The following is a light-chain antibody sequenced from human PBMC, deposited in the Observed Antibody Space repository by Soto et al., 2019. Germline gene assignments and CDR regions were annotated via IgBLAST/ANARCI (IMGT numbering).Light chain of an antibody. J-gene: IGKJ4*01. CDR1: QGIRNY. CDR2: AAS. Sequence: DLRLTQPPSFLSASVGDRVPITCRASQGIRNYLGWYQQKPGKAPKLLIYAASSLQSGVPSRFSGSGSGTDFTLTISSLQPEDFATYYCQQSYSTLATFGGGTKVDIK. CDR3: QQSYSTLAT. V-gene: IGKV1-39*01.